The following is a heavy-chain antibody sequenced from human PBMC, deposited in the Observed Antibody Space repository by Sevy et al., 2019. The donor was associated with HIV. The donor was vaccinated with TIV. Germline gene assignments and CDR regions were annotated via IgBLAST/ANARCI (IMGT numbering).Heavy chain of an antibody. Sequence: SETLSLTCAVYGGSFSGYYWNWIRQSPGKGLEWIAEINHSGSTHYNPSLKSRVTISVDTSKNQFSLRLNSVTAADTAVYCCARAPPVVVVPGAPSWFDPWGQGTLVTVSS. CDR2: INHSGST. V-gene: IGHV4-34*01. J-gene: IGHJ5*02. D-gene: IGHD2-2*01. CDR3: ARAPPVVVVPGAPSWFDP. CDR1: GGSFSGYY.